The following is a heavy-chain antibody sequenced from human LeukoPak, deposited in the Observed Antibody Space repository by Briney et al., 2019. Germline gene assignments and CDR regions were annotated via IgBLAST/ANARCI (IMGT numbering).Heavy chain of an antibody. Sequence: PGGSLRLSCVGSGFNVTTNNMYWVRQAPGKGLECVSTFLAGGLLDYADSVRDRFTISRDTSKNTLYLQMNSLSAEDTAVYYCGRQFCNSCPLDFWGQGTLVTVSS. V-gene: IGHV3-66*04. D-gene: IGHD2-21*01. CDR1: GFNVTTNN. CDR2: FLAGGLL. J-gene: IGHJ4*02. CDR3: GRQFCNSCPLDF.